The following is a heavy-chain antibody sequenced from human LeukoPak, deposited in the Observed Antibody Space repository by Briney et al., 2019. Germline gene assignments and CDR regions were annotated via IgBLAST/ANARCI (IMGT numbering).Heavy chain of an antibody. J-gene: IGHJ4*02. Sequence: PGGSLRLSCAASGFTFSSCSMNWVRQAPGKGLEWVSYISSSSSTIYYAGSVKGRFTISRDNAKNSLYLQMNSLRDEETAVYYCAKDPDYYDRSAPDYWGQGTLVTVSS. D-gene: IGHD3-22*01. CDR1: GFTFSSCS. CDR3: AKDPDYYDRSAPDY. CDR2: ISSSSSTI. V-gene: IGHV3-48*02.